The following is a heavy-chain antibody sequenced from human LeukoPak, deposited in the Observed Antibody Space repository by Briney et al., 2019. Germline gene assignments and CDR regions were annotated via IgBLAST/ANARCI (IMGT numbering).Heavy chain of an antibody. D-gene: IGHD1-26*01. V-gene: IGHV3-43*02. CDR2: IIADGGRT. CDR3: AAWASYHGLDV. CDR1: GFTFCDYA. Sequence: PGGSLRLSCAASGFTFCDYAMHWVRQAPGKGLEGVSLIIADGGRTYYADSVNGRFTISRDNSKTSLYLQMNSLRTDDTALYYCAAWASYHGLDVWGQGSTVTVSS. J-gene: IGHJ6*02.